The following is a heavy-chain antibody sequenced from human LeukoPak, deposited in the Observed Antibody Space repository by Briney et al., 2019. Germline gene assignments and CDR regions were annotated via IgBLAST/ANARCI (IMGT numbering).Heavy chain of an antibody. CDR3: ARGTALPFDY. Sequence: RASVKVSCKASGYTFTSYAMHWVRQAPGQRLEWMGWINAGNGNTKYSRKFQGRVTITRDTSASTAYMELSSLRSEDTAVYYCARGTALPFDYWGQGTLVTVSS. V-gene: IGHV1-3*01. CDR2: INAGNGNT. CDR1: GYTFTSYA. D-gene: IGHD2-8*02. J-gene: IGHJ4*02.